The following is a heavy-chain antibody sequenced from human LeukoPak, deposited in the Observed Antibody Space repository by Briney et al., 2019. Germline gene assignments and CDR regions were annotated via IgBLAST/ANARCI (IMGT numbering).Heavy chain of an antibody. CDR3: AKGPDSSGYYYYVDY. D-gene: IGHD3-22*01. Sequence: GGSLRLSCAASGFTFSIYGMHWVRQAPGKGLEWVAVISYDGSDKNYADSVKGRFTISRDNSKNTLYLQMNSLRAEDTAVYYCAKGPDSSGYYYYVDYWGRGALVTVSS. CDR2: ISYDGSDK. CDR1: GFTFSIYG. J-gene: IGHJ4*02. V-gene: IGHV3-30*18.